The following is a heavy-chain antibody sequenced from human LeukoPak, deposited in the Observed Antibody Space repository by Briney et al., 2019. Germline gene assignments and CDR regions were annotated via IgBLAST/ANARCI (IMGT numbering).Heavy chain of an antibody. CDR2: ISAYNGNT. Sequence: ASVKVSCKASGYTFTSYGISWVRQAPGQGLEWMGWISAYNGNTNYAQKLQGRVTMTRDMSTSTVYMELSSLRSEDTAVYYCARERENIVATMFFALPQHDAFDIWGQGTMVTVSS. J-gene: IGHJ3*02. CDR1: GYTFTSYG. V-gene: IGHV1-18*01. D-gene: IGHD5-12*01. CDR3: ARERENIVATMFFALPQHDAFDI.